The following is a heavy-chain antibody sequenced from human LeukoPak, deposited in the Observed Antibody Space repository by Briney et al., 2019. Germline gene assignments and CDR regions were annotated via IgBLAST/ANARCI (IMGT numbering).Heavy chain of an antibody. CDR3: TRAKRVIFDY. CDR1: GYTFTGYY. D-gene: IGHD2-21*01. CDR2: INLNSGAT. J-gene: IGHJ4*02. V-gene: IGHV1-2*02. Sequence: ASVTVSCKASGYTFTGYYMHWVRQAPGQGLEWMGWINLNSGATLYAQKFQGRVTMTRDTSINTAYMEVSSLRSDDTAVYYCTRAKRVIFDYWGQGTLVTVSS.